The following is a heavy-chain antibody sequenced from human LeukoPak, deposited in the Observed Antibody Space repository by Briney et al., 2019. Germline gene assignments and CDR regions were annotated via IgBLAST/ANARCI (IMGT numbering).Heavy chain of an antibody. V-gene: IGHV3-23*01. J-gene: IGHJ4*02. CDR2: ISAGGGST. CDR1: GFTFSNAW. CDR3: AKRPLGSSYYFDY. Sequence: PGGSLRLSCAASGFTFSNAWMSWVRQAPGKGLEWVSTISAGGGSTNYADSVKGRFTISRDNSRNTLYLQMNSLRAEDTAVYYCAKRPLGSSYYFDYWGQGTLVTVSS. D-gene: IGHD1-26*01.